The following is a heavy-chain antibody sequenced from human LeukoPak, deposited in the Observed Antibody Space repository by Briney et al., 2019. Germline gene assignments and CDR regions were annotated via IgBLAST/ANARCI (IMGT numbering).Heavy chain of an antibody. CDR2: IYYSGNT. J-gene: IGHJ4*02. V-gene: IGHV4-59*01. CDR3: ARRPFCGGGCYYDY. CDR1: GGSISNYY. Sequence: PSETLSLTCTVSGGSISNYYWSWIRQPPGKGLEWIGDIYYSGNTNYNPSLKSRVTISIDTSKNQVSLKLNSVTAADTAVYYCARRPFCGGGCYYDYWGQGTLVTVSS. D-gene: IGHD2-21*02.